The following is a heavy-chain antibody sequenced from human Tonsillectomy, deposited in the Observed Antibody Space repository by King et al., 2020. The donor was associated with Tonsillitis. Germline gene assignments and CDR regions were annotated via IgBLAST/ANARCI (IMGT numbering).Heavy chain of an antibody. J-gene: IGHJ6*02. CDR3: ARRDGALDYYYYGMDV. Sequence: VQLVQSGGGVVQPGRSLRLSCAASGFTFSSYAMHWVRQAPGKGLAWEAAISFDGTYKSYADSVTGRFTISKDNSKNTVYLQMNSLRAEDTAVYYCARRDGALDYYYYGMDVWGQGTTVTVSS. D-gene: IGHD4-17*01. V-gene: IGHV3-30-3*01. CDR1: GFTFSSYA. CDR2: ISFDGTYK.